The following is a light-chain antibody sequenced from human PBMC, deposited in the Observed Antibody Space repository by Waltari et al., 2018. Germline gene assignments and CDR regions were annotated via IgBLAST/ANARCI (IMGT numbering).Light chain of an antibody. J-gene: IGKJ2*01. CDR2: WAS. CDR3: QQYYTSPPYT. Sequence: DIVMTQSPDSLAVSLGERATINCKSSQSVLYSSNNKNYLAWYQQKPGQPPKLLFYWASNRESGVPDRFSGSGSGTDFTLTISSLQAEDVAVYYCQQYYTSPPYTFGQGTKLEIK. CDR1: QSVLYSSNNKNY. V-gene: IGKV4-1*01.